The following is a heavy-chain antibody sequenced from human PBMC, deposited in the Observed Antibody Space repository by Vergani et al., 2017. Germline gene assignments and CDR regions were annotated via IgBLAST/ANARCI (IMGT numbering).Heavy chain of an antibody. CDR2: IYSGGST. J-gene: IGHJ6*02. CDR1: GFTVSSNY. Sequence: EVQLVESGGGLIQPGGSLRLSCAASGFTVSSNYMSWVRQAPGKGLEWVSVIYSGGSTYYADSVKGRFTISRDNAKNTLYRQMNSLRAEDTAVYYCAREFGLSGDYGMDVWGQGTTVTVSS. D-gene: IGHD3-16*01. CDR3: AREFGLSGDYGMDV. V-gene: IGHV3-53*01.